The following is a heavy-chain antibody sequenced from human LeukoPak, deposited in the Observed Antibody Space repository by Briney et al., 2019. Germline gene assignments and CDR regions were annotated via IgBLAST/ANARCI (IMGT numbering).Heavy chain of an antibody. CDR2: ISGENGNT. D-gene: IGHD2/OR15-2a*01. CDR3: ARWGVHGTTTYCFDY. CDR1: GYSFTNYG. Sequence: ASVKVSCKTSGYSFTNYGVSWVRQAPGQGPEWMGWISGENGNTNYAQKFQARFTMTTDTSTGTAYMELRSLRSDDTAVYYCARWGVHGTTTYCFDYWGQGSKVTVSS. V-gene: IGHV1-18*04. J-gene: IGHJ4*02.